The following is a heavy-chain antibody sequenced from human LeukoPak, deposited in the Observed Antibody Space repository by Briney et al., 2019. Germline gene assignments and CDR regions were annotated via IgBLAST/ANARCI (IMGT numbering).Heavy chain of an antibody. CDR1: CFPFDEYA. CDR3: ARGPDYGDYVDGFDI. V-gene: IGHV3-20*04. CDR2: IHWATASS. D-gene: IGHD4-17*01. Sequence: GEPLRLSCSASCFPFDEYAMKGVHQLPGKGLEGVAGIHWATASSGYAVSVQGRFIISRDNAQNSLFLQMNSLRVAAVALYYCARGPDYGDYVDGFDIWGQGTLVTVS. J-gene: IGHJ3*02.